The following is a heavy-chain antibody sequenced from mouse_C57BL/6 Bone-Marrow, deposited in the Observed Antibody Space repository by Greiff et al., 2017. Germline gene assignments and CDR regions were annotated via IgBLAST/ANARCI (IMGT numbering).Heavy chain of an antibody. CDR3: TRVYDSPFDY. CDR1: GFTFSSYA. V-gene: IGHV5-9-1*02. Sequence: EVHLVESGEGLVKPGGSLKLSCAASGFTFSSYAMSWVRQTPEKRLEWVAYISSGGDDIYYADTVKGRFTISRDNARNTLYLQMSSLKSEDTAMYYCTRVYDSPFDYWGQGTTLTVSS. CDR2: ISSGGDDI. D-gene: IGHD2-3*01. J-gene: IGHJ2*01.